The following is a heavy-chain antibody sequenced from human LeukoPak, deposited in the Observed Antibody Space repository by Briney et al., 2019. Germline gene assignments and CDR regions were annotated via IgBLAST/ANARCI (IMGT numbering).Heavy chain of an antibody. V-gene: IGHV1-2*06. CDR1: GYTFTGYY. D-gene: IGHD3-9*01. J-gene: IGHJ4*02. CDR2: INPNSGGT. CDR3: ARVYYDILTGYKPFDY. Sequence: SMKVSCKASGYTFTGYYMHGVRQAPGQGLEWMGRINPNSGGTNYAQKFQGRVTMTRDTSISTAYMELSRLRSDDTAVYYCARVYYDILTGYKPFDYWGQGTLVTVSS.